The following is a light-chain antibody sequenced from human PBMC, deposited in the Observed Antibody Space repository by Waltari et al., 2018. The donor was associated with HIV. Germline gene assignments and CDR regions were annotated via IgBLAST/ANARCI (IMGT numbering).Light chain of an antibody. CDR3: QQSDSFPYT. V-gene: IGKV1-39*01. Sequence: DIQMTQSPSPLSASVGDTVVINCRASQSITYFLNWYQVKPGKAPALLVSRASSLQSGVPSRFVGSGSGTDFTLTIKNLQPGDFATYFCQQSDSFPYTFGPGTKLDI. CDR1: QSITYF. CDR2: RAS. J-gene: IGKJ2*01.